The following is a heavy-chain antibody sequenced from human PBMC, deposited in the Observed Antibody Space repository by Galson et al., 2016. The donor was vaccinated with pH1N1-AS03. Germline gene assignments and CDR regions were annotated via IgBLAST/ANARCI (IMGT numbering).Heavy chain of an antibody. J-gene: IGHJ6*02. Sequence: SVKVSCKASGYTFTSYYIHWVRRAPGQGREWMGIINPSDGNTNYAQRLQGRVTMTRDTSTSTVYMELSSLRSDDTAVYYCARVSAGLTGYYYAMDVWGQGTTVTVSS. CDR1: GYTFTSYY. D-gene: IGHD4/OR15-4a*01. CDR2: INPSDGNT. CDR3: ARVSAGLTGYYYAMDV. V-gene: IGHV1-46*01.